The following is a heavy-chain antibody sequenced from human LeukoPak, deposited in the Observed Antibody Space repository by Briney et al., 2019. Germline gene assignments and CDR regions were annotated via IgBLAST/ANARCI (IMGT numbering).Heavy chain of an antibody. CDR2: IIPILGIA. CDR1: GGTFSSYA. Sequence: ASVKVSCKASGGTFSSYAISWVRQAPGQGLEWMGRIIPILGIANYAQKFQGRVTITADKSTSTAHMELSSLRSEDTAVYYCARVEDYGGNVWGQGTLVTVSS. V-gene: IGHV1-69*04. CDR3: ARVEDYGGNV. D-gene: IGHD4-23*01. J-gene: IGHJ4*02.